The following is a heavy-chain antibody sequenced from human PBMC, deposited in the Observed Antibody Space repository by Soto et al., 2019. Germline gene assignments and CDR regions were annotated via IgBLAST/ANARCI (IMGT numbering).Heavy chain of an antibody. V-gene: IGHV4-59*01. Sequence: SETLSLTCTVSGGSISSYYWSWIRQPPGKGLEWIGYIYYSGSTNYNPSLKSRVTISVDTSKNQFSLKLSSVTAADTAVYYCARSAYYYGMDVWGQGTTVTVSS. J-gene: IGHJ6*02. CDR1: GGSISSYY. CDR3: ARSAYYYGMDV. CDR2: IYYSGST.